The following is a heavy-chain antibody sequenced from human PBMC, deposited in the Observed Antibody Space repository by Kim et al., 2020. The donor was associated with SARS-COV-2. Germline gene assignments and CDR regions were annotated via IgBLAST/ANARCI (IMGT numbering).Heavy chain of an antibody. V-gene: IGHV4-34*01. Sequence: SETLSLTCAVYGGSFSGYYWSWIRQPPGKGLEWIGEINHSGSTNYNPSLKSRVTISVDTSKNQFSLKLSSVTAADTAVYYCARGTIVTTAAGHRVRGYFQHWGQGTLVTVSS. D-gene: IGHD6-13*01. CDR2: INHSGST. J-gene: IGHJ1*01. CDR3: ARGTIVTTAAGHRVRGYFQH. CDR1: GGSFSGYY.